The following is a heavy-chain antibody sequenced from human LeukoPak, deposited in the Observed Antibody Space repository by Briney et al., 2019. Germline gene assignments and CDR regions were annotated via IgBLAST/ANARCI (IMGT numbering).Heavy chain of an antibody. V-gene: IGHV4-34*01. CDR3: ARAGSYYYGSGGGDY. CDR1: GGSFSGYY. D-gene: IGHD3-10*01. CDR2: INHSGST. Sequence: SETLSPTCAVYGGSFSGYYWSWIRQPPGKGLEWIGEINHSGSTNYNPSLKSRVTISVDTSKNQFSLKLSSVTAADTAVYYCARAGSYYYGSGGGDYWGQGTLVTVSS. J-gene: IGHJ4*02.